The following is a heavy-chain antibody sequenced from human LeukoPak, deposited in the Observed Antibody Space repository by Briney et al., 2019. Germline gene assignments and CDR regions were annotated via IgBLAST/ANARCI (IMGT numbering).Heavy chain of an antibody. D-gene: IGHD3-16*01. CDR1: GFTVRSHY. Sequence: GGSLRLSCAASGFTVRSHYMNWVRQAPGKGLEWVSVIYTGDNTYYADSVKGRFTISRDNSKNTLYLQMNSLRAEDTAVYYCAKEPFYGDYWGQGTLVTVSS. CDR2: IYTGDNT. J-gene: IGHJ4*02. V-gene: IGHV3-53*01. CDR3: AKEPFYGDY.